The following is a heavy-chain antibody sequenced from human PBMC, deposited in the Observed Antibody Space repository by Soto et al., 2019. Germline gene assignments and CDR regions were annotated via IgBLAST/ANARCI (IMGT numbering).Heavy chain of an antibody. V-gene: IGHV3-23*01. Sequence: EVQLLESGGGLVQPGESLRLSCAASGFSFSTYAMSWVRQAPGKGLEWVSSVTSSGGTTYYADSVKGRFTISRDNSRNMLFVQMNSLRADDTAVYYSPTARAGTYGHLEYFEHWGQGTLVTVSS. D-gene: IGHD3-10*01. CDR2: VTSSGGTT. CDR1: GFSFSTYA. J-gene: IGHJ1*01. CDR3: PTARAGTYGHLEYFEH.